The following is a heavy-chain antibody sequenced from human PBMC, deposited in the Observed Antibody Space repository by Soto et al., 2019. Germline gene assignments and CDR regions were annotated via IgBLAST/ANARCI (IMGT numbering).Heavy chain of an antibody. D-gene: IGHD3-9*01. Sequence: PSETLSLTCTVSGGSISGQYWSWIRQPAGKGPEWIGRIYSGGSTTFNPSLKSRVTMSVDTSKNQFSLKLISVTAADTAVYYCARSHSILTGYYYFDYWGQGVLVTVSS. CDR1: GGSISGQY. CDR3: ARSHSILTGYYYFDY. CDR2: IYSGGST. V-gene: IGHV4-4*07. J-gene: IGHJ4*02.